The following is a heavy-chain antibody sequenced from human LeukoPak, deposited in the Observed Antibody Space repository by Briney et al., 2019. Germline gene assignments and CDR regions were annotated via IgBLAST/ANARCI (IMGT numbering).Heavy chain of an antibody. Sequence: GGSLRLSCAASGFTFSSFGMNWVRQAPGKGLEWVSSISSSATYIYYADSMKGRFTISRDNAKNSLFLQMNSLRAEDTADYYCARETASTDAFDIWGQGTMVTVSS. CDR3: ARETASTDAFDI. D-gene: IGHD6-25*01. V-gene: IGHV3-21*01. J-gene: IGHJ3*02. CDR1: GFTFSSFG. CDR2: ISSSATYI.